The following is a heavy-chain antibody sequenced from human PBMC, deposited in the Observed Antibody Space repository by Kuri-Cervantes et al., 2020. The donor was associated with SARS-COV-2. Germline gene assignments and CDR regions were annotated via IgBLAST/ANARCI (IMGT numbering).Heavy chain of an antibody. CDR3: ARRNDFGDTVDC. Sequence: GGSLRLSCKGSGYSFTSYWIGWVRQMPGKGLEWMGIIHPGDPDPRYSPSFQDHVTISADTSINTAYLHWSSLEASDTAMYYCARRNDFGDTVDCWGQGTLVTVSS. CDR2: IHPGDPDP. J-gene: IGHJ4*02. V-gene: IGHV5-51*01. CDR1: GYSFTSYW. D-gene: IGHD4/OR15-4a*01.